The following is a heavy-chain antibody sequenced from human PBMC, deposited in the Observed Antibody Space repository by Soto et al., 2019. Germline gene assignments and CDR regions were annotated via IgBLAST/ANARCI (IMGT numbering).Heavy chain of an antibody. CDR1: GGTFSSYT. J-gene: IGHJ4*02. D-gene: IGHD3-10*01. Sequence: QVQLVQSGAEVKKPGSSVKVSCKASGGTFSSYTISWVRQAPGQGLEWMGRIIPILGIANYAQKFQGRVTITADKSPSTAYMELSSLRSEDTAVYSCARWNMVRGVGGYWGQGTLVTVSS. CDR3: ARWNMVRGVGGY. CDR2: IIPILGIA. V-gene: IGHV1-69*02.